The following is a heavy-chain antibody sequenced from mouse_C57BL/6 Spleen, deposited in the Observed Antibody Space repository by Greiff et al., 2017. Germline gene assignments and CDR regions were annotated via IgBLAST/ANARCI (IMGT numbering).Heavy chain of an antibody. J-gene: IGHJ4*01. Sequence: EVMLVESGGGLVQPGGSLKLSCAASGFTFSDYYMYWVRQTPEKRLEWVAYISNGGGSTYYPDTVKGRFTISRDNAKNTLYLQMSRLKSEDTAMYYCARQDWDVDYYAMDYWGQGTSVTVSS. V-gene: IGHV5-12*01. CDR1: GFTFSDYY. D-gene: IGHD4-1*01. CDR2: ISNGGGST. CDR3: ARQDWDVDYYAMDY.